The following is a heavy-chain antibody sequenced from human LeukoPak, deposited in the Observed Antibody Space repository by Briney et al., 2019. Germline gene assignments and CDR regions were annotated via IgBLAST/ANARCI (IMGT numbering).Heavy chain of an antibody. CDR2: IYSGGST. J-gene: IGHJ4*02. CDR3: ARGGTSGWYRFDY. D-gene: IGHD6-19*01. Sequence: GGSLRLSCAASGFTVSSNYMSWVRQAPGKGLEWVSVIYSGGSTYYADSLKGRFTISRDNAKNSLYLQMNSLRAEDTAVYYCARGGTSGWYRFDYWGQGTLVTVSS. CDR1: GFTVSSNY. V-gene: IGHV3-53*01.